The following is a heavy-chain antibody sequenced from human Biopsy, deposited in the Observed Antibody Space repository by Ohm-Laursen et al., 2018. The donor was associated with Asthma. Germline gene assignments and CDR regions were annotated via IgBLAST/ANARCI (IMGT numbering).Heavy chain of an antibody. V-gene: IGHV4-31*03. CDR3: ARDTYGGNAAYYYGMDV. Sequence: TLSLTCTVSGGSISSGAHYWSWIRQHPGKGLEWIGYIYYSGSTYYNPSLKSRVTISVDTSKKQFSLKLTSVTAADTAVYCCARDTYGGNAAYYYGMDVWGQGTTVTVSS. J-gene: IGHJ6*02. CDR2: IYYSGST. CDR1: GGSISSGAHY. D-gene: IGHD4-23*01.